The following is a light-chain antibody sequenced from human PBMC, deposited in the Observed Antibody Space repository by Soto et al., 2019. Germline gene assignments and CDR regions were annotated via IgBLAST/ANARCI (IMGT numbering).Light chain of an antibody. Sequence: QSALTHPASVSGSPGQSTTISCTGTSSDAGGYNYVSWYQQHPGNAPKLMIYEVSKRPSGVSNRFSGSNSGNTAALTISGLQAEDEGDYYCSSYTSGSAYVFGPGTKLPVL. CDR3: SSYTSGSAYV. CDR2: EVS. J-gene: IGLJ1*01. CDR1: SSDAGGYNY. V-gene: IGLV2-14*01.